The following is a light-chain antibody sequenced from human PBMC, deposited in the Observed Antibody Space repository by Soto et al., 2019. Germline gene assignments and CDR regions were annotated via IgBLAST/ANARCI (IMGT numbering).Light chain of an antibody. Sequence: DIQMTQSPSTLSESVGERVTITCRASQSISAWLAWYQQKPGKAPKLLIYKASNVESGVPSRFSGSGSGTEFTLTISSLQPDDFATYYCQQYHSYPLTFGQGKRLEIK. CDR3: QQYHSYPLT. CDR2: KAS. J-gene: IGKJ5*01. V-gene: IGKV1-5*03. CDR1: QSISAW.